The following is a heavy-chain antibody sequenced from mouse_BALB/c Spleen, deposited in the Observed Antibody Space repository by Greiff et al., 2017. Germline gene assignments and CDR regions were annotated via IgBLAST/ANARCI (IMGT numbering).Heavy chain of an antibody. CDR2: IDPANGNT. CDR1: GFNIKDTY. V-gene: IGHV14-3*02. D-gene: IGHD1-1*01. CDR3: ARSDYYGSPYWYFDV. Sequence: VQLQHSGAELVKPGASVKLSCTASGFNIKDTYMHWVKQRPEQGLEWIGRIDPANGNTKYDPKFQGKATITADTSSNTAYLQLSSLTSEDTAVYYCARSDYYGSPYWYFDVWGAGTTVTVSS. J-gene: IGHJ1*01.